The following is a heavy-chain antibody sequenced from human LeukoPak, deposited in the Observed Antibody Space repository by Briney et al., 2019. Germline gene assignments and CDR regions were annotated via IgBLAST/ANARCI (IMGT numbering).Heavy chain of an antibody. D-gene: IGHD2-15*01. Sequence: SVKVSCKAFGGSFSSEAISWVRQAPGQGLEWMGGIIPIFGTANYAQKFQGRVTITADESTSTAYMEVSSLRSEDTAVYYCGRKAGDCGGNSCYSIDYWGQGTLVTVSS. V-gene: IGHV1-69*13. CDR2: IIPIFGTA. J-gene: IGHJ4*02. CDR3: GRKAGDCGGNSCYSIDY. CDR1: GGSFSSEA.